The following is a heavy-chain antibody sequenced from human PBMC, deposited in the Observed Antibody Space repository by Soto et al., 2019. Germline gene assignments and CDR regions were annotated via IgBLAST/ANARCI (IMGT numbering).Heavy chain of an antibody. CDR1: GDTFTDSS. Sequence: ASVKVSCKTSGDTFTDSSMHWVRQAPGQGLEWMGWINLNSGDTNYAEKFRGRVTMTRDTSIVTAYMELTRLKSDDTAVYYCARDLGGYDLYGPDTWGQGTLVTVSS. V-gene: IGHV1-2*02. CDR2: INLNSGDT. J-gene: IGHJ5*02. CDR3: ARDLGGYDLYGPDT. D-gene: IGHD5-12*01.